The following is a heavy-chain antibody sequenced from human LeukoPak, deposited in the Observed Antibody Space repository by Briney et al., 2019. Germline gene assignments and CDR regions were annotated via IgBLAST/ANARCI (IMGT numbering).Heavy chain of an antibody. J-gene: IGHJ4*02. D-gene: IGHD6-19*01. CDR3: AREWRYSSGWYGDY. CDR2: INPNSGGT. CDR1: GYTFTGYY. Sequence: ASVEVSCKASGYTFTGYYMHWVRQAPGQGLEWMGWINPNSGGTNYAQKFQGRVTMTRDTSISTAYMELSRLRSDDTAVYYCAREWRYSSGWYGDYWGQGTLVTVSS. V-gene: IGHV1-2*02.